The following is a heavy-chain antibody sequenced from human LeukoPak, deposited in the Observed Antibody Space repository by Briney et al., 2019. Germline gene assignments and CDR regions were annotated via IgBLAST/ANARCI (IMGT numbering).Heavy chain of an antibody. J-gene: IGHJ4*02. Sequence: ASVKVSCKASGYTFTSYYMHWVRQAPGQGLEWMGIINPSGGCTSYAQKFQGRVTMTRDTSTSTVYMELSSLRSEDTAVYYCAREASVDMTTVTTPDYWGQGTLVTVSS. CDR2: INPSGGCT. CDR1: GYTFTSYY. CDR3: AREASVDMTTVTTPDY. D-gene: IGHD4-17*01. V-gene: IGHV1-46*01.